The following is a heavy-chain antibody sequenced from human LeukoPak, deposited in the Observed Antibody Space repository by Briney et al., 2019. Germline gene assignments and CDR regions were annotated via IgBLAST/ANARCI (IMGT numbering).Heavy chain of an antibody. CDR3: ARVRYSNYFDY. D-gene: IGHD4-11*01. CDR1: GGPFSGYY. CDR2: INHSGST. J-gene: IGHJ4*02. V-gene: IGHV4-34*01. Sequence: PSETLSLTCAVYGGPFSGYYWSWIRQPPGKGLEWIGEINHSGSTNYNPSLKSRVTISVDTSKNQFSLKLSSVTAADTAVYYCARVRYSNYFDYWGQGTLVTVSS.